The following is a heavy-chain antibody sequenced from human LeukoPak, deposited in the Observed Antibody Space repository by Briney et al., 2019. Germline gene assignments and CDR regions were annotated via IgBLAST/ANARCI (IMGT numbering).Heavy chain of an antibody. CDR3: ASYGRVRGVSICFGL. D-gene: IGHD3-10*01. CDR2: HNRSGHNT. Sequence: GTSLRLSCEASGFTIENHVMTWVRQAPGQGPEWVACHNRSGHNTNYSETVRGRFTISRDTSNNTAFLQMNSLRAEDTPIYYFASYGRVRGVSICFGLCCRGTVVFVSS. V-gene: IGHV3-23*01. J-gene: IGHJ5*02. CDR1: GFTIENHV.